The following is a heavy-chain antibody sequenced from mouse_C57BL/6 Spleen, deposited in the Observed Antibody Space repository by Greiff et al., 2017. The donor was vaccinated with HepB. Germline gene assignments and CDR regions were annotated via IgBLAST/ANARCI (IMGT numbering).Heavy chain of an antibody. CDR1: GFTFSDYG. V-gene: IGHV5-17*01. J-gene: IGHJ4*01. D-gene: IGHD1-1*01. CDR3: ARLITTVVAYYYAMDY. CDR2: ISSGSSTI. Sequence: EVMLVESGGGLVKPGGSLKLSCAASGFTFSDYGMHWVRQAPEKGLEWVAYISSGSSTIYYADTVKGRFTISRDNAKNTLFLQMTSLRSEDTAMYYCARLITTVVAYYYAMDYWGQGTSVTVSS.